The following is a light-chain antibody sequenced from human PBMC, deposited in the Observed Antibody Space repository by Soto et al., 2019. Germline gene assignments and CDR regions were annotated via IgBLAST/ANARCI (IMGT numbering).Light chain of an antibody. V-gene: IGKV1-17*01. CDR1: QGIRRD. Sequence: DIQMTQSPSSRSAPVGGRVTITCRASQGIRRDLGWYQQKPGKAPTRLIYAVSSLHSGVPSRFSGSGSGTEITLTISSLQPEDSATYYCLQHNSYPLTFGGGTKVEIK. J-gene: IGKJ4*01. CDR3: LQHNSYPLT. CDR2: AVS.